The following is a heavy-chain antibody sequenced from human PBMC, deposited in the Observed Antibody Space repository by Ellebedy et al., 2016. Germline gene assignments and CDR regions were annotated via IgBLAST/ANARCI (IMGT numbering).Heavy chain of an antibody. J-gene: IGHJ4*02. V-gene: IGHV3-30*03. CDR1: GFTFSSYG. Sequence: LSLTCAASGFTFSSYGMHWVRQAPGKGLEWVAVISYDGSNQNYTDSVTGRFTISRDNSKNTVYLQMNSLRAEDTAVYYCARDDDTSSHLSFFGYWGQGILVTASS. D-gene: IGHD3-22*01. CDR3: ARDDDTSSHLSFFGY. CDR2: ISYDGSNQ.